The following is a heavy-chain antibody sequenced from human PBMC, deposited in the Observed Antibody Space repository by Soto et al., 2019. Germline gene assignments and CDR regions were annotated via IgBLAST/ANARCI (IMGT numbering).Heavy chain of an antibody. CDR3: AKKITPPTLQHYYFDY. D-gene: IGHD1-1*01. J-gene: IGHJ4*02. CDR1: GFTFSSYA. Sequence: PGGSLRLSCAASGFTFSSYAMSWVRQAPGKGLEWVSAISGSGGSTYYADSVKGRFTISRDNSKNTLHLQMNSLRAEDTAVYYCAKKITPPTLQHYYFDYWGQGTLVTVSS. CDR2: ISGSGGST. V-gene: IGHV3-23*01.